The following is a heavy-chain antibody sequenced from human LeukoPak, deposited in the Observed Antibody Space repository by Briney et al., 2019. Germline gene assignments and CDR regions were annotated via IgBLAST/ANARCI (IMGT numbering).Heavy chain of an antibody. CDR3: ARVIGGTRDY. D-gene: IGHD2-15*01. Sequence: SETLSLTCTVSGGSLSSGSYYWSWIRPPAGKGLEWIGRIYTSGSTNYNPSLKSRATISVDTSKNQFSLKLSSVHAATTPVYYWARVIGGTRDYWGQGSLVTVSS. V-gene: IGHV4-61*02. CDR2: IYTSGST. J-gene: IGHJ4*02. CDR1: GGSLSSGSYY.